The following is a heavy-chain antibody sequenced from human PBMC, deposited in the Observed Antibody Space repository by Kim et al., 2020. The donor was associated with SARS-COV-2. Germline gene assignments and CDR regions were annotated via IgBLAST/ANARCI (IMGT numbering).Heavy chain of an antibody. CDR1: GFNFSSYA. CDR3: AREGQEWFGEEFDY. D-gene: IGHD3-10*01. V-gene: IGHV3-30-3*01. Sequence: GGSLRLSCAASGFNFSSYAMHWVRQAPGKGLEWVAVISYEGSNKYYADSVKGRFTISRDNSKNTLYLQMNSLRAEDTAVYYCAREGQEWFGEEFDYWGQGTLVTVSS. J-gene: IGHJ4*02. CDR2: ISYEGSNK.